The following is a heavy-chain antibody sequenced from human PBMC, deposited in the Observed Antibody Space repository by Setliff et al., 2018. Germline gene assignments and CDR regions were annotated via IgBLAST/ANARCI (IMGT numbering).Heavy chain of an antibody. CDR3: ARSFSRREKFLLDY. V-gene: IGHV4-4*07. Sequence: SETLSLTCTVSGGSISSYYWSWIRQPAGKGLEWIGHIYIDGSTNYNPSLKSRVTMSVDTSKNQFSLKVSSVTAADTAVYYCARSFSRREKFLLDYWGQGALVTVSS. J-gene: IGHJ4*02. CDR1: GGSISSYY. CDR2: IYIDGST.